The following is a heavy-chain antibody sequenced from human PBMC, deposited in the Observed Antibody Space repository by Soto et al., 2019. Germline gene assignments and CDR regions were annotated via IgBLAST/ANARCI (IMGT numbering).Heavy chain of an antibody. D-gene: IGHD6-19*01. J-gene: IGHJ5*02. CDR1: GFTFSSYG. CDR3: AKDMNPQEGLDEVPP. V-gene: IGHV3-30*18. Sequence: GSLRLSCAASGFTFSSYGMHWVRQAPGKGLEWVAVISYDGSNKYYADSVKGRFTISRDNSKNTLYLQMNSLRAEDTAVYYCAKDMNPQEGLDEVPPWGQGTLVTAPQ. CDR2: ISYDGSNK.